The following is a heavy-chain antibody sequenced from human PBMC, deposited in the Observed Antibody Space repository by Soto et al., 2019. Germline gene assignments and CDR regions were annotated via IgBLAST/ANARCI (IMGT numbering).Heavy chain of an antibody. J-gene: IGHJ5*02. V-gene: IGHV4-39*01. D-gene: IGHD3-10*01. CDR3: ARTLDYYGSGGRFDP. Sequence: QLQLQESGPGLVKPSETLSLTCTVSGGSISSSSYYWGWIRQPPGKGLEWIGSIYYSGSTYYNPSLKSRVTISVDTSKNQFSLKLSSVTAADTAVYYCARTLDYYGSGGRFDPWGQGTLVTVSS. CDR1: GGSISSSSYY. CDR2: IYYSGST.